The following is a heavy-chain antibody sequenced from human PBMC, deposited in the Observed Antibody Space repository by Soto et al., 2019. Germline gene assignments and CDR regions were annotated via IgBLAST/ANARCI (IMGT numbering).Heavy chain of an antibody. Sequence: SETLSLTCRVSGAYISDFSWSWIRQPAGKGLEWIGRITINGNTQKNPSFKSRVTMSIDTSRNHFSLNLQSATAADTALYYCERATGENWTYEAHWGPGTLVTVSS. CDR1: GAYISDFS. CDR2: ITINGNT. J-gene: IGHJ1*01. V-gene: IGHV4-4*07. D-gene: IGHD7-27*01. CDR3: ERATGENWTYEAH.